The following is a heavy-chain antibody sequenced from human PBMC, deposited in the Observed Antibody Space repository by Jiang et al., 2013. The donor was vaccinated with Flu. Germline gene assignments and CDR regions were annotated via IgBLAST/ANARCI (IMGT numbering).Heavy chain of an antibody. Sequence: SGSGLVKPSETLSLTCAVSSGSISSYYWHWIRQPAGKGLEWVGRFHTSGSTYYNPSLKSRVTLSVDTSKNQFSLRLNSVTAADTAVYYCARGGYYDRTNAFDVWGQGTMVTVSS. J-gene: IGHJ3*01. V-gene: IGHV4-4*07. CDR3: ARGGYYDRTNAFDV. CDR2: FHTSGST. D-gene: IGHD3-16*01. CDR1: SGSISSYY.